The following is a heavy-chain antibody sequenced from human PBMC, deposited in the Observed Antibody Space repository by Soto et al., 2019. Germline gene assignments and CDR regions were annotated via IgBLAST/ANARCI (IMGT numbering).Heavy chain of an antibody. CDR2: ITSTGGGT. J-gene: IGHJ6*02. Sequence: PAGCLGLSCATSGLTFSNYAITSVRQAPGKGLEWVASITSTGGGTYYADSVKGRFTISRDNSNNRLYLQMYSLRVEDTAAYFCAIRPRYYNMDVWGQGTTVTGSS. V-gene: IGHV3-23*01. CDR3: AIRPRYYNMDV. CDR1: GLTFSNYA. D-gene: IGHD3-10*01.